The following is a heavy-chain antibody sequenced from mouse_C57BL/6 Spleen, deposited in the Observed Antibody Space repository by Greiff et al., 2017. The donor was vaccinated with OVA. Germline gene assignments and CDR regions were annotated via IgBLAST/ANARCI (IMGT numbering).Heavy chain of an antibody. CDR2: IFPGSGST. CDR3: ARSPSITTLYYFDY. V-gene: IGHV1-75*01. Sequence: VQLQESGPELVKPGASVKISCKASGYTFTDYYINWVKQRPGQGLEWIGWIFPGSGSTYYNEKFKGKATLTVDESSSTAYMLLSSLTSEDSAVYFCARSPSITTLYYFDYWGQGTTLTVSS. D-gene: IGHD1-1*01. CDR1: GYTFTDYY. J-gene: IGHJ2*01.